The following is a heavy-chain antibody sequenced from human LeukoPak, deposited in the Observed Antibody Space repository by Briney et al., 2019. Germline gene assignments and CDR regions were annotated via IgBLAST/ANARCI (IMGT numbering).Heavy chain of an antibody. CDR2: IWYDGTNI. J-gene: IGHJ4*02. CDR1: GLILSSYG. V-gene: IGHV3-33*01. CDR3: ARDAGGAFSNYVNYFDY. Sequence: GTSLRLSCAASGLILSSYGIHWVRQAPGKGLEWVAVIWYDGTNIYYGDSVKGRFSISRDNSKNTVYLQMDSLRAEDTAVYYCARDAGGAFSNYVNYFDYWGQGTLVTVSS. D-gene: IGHD4-11*01.